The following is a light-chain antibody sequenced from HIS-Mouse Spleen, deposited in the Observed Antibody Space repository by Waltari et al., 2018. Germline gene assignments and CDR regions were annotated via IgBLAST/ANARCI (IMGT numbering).Light chain of an antibody. CDR3: SSYTSSSFNVV. Sequence: QSALTQPASVSGSPGQSITIPCTGTRSDVGCSHYVSWYQQHPGKAPKLMIYDVSNRPSGVSNRFSGSKSGNTASLTISGLQAEDEADYYCSSYTSSSFNVVFGGGTKLTVL. V-gene: IGLV2-14*03. CDR1: RSDVGCSHY. J-gene: IGLJ2*01. CDR2: DVS.